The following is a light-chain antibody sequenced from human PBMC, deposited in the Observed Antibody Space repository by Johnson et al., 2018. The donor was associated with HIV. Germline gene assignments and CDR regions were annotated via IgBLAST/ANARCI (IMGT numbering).Light chain of an antibody. CDR3: GTWDSSLSPGGV. CDR2: ENN. Sequence: QSVLTQPPSVSAAPGQKVTISCSGSSSNIGNNYVSWYQQLPGRAPKLLIYENNKRPSGIPDRFSGSKSGTSATLSITGLQTGDEADYYCGTWDSSLSPGGVFGTGTKVTV. J-gene: IGLJ1*01. CDR1: SSNIGNNY. V-gene: IGLV1-51*02.